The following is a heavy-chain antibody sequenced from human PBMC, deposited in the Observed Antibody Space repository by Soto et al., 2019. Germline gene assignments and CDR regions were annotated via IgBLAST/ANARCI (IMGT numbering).Heavy chain of an antibody. D-gene: IGHD3-10*01. CDR3: ASDILSGGAYPDS. J-gene: IGHJ5*01. CDR1: VFTFSTYT. Sequence: LRLSCAASVFTFSTYTMNWVRQAPGKGLEWISSISRGSSYIYYAVSVNGRFTISRDNAKNSLFLQMNSLIADDTAVYYCASDILSGGAYPDSWGQGTKVPVSS. V-gene: IGHV3-21*03. CDR2: ISRGSSYI.